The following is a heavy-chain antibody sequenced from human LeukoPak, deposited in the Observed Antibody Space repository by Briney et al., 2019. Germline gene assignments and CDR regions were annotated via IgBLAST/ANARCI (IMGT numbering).Heavy chain of an antibody. J-gene: IGHJ4*02. D-gene: IGHD2-15*01. Sequence: PGGSLRLSCAASGFTFSTYWMSWVRQAPGKGLEWVANINQDGSEKYYVDSVKGRFTISKDNAKNSLFLQMNSLRAEDTAVYYCARHRAAGYWGRGTLVTVSS. V-gene: IGHV3-7*01. CDR1: GFTFSTYW. CDR3: ARHRAAGY. CDR2: INQDGSEK.